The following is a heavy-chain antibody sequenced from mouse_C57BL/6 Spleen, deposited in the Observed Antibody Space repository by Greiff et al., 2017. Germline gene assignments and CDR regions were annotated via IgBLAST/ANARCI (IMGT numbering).Heavy chain of an antibody. Sequence: EVQLQQSGPELVKPGASVKMSCKASGYTFTDYNMHWVKQSHGKSLEWIGYINPNNGGTSYNQKFKGKARLTVNKSSSTAYMELRSLTSEDSAVYYCARIYYGSSPDYWGQGTTLTVSS. CDR3: ARIYYGSSPDY. D-gene: IGHD1-1*01. V-gene: IGHV1-22*01. CDR2: INPNNGGT. J-gene: IGHJ2*01. CDR1: GYTFTDYN.